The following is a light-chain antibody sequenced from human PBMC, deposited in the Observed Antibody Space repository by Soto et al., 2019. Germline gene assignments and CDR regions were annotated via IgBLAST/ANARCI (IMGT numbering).Light chain of an antibody. V-gene: IGKV1-27*01. CDR1: PGINNY. CDR2: AAS. CDR3: QNYDRAPRT. J-gene: IGKJ1*01. Sequence: DIQMTQSPSSLSASVGDRITITCRASPGINNYLAWYRQKPGKVPKLLIYAASTLESGVPSRFSGSGSGTYFALTISSLQPEDVATYYCQNYDRAPRTFGQGTKVEIK.